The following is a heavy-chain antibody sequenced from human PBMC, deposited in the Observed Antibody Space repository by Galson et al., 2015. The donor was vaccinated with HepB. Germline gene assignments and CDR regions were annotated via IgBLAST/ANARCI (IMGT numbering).Heavy chain of an antibody. CDR2: IKSKTDGGTT. CDR3: ARDDAPVTRGYSGYDPRPRLALYYGMDV. J-gene: IGHJ6*02. D-gene: IGHD5-12*01. CDR1: GFTFSNAW. Sequence: SLRLSCAASGFTFSNAWMSWVRQAPGKGLEWVGRIKSKTDGGTTDYAAPVKGRFTISRDDSKNTLYLQMNSLRAEDTAVYYCARDDAPVTRGYSGYDPRPRLALYYGMDVWGQGTTVTVSS. V-gene: IGHV3-15*01.